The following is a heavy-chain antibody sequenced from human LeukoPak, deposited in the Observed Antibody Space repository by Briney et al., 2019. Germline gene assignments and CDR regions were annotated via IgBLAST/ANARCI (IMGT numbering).Heavy chain of an antibody. V-gene: IGHV1-3*01. CDR3: ARWYYGSGSYRYYFDY. Sequence: ASVKVSCKASGYTFTSYAMHWVRQAPGQGLEWMGWINAGNGNTKYSQKFQGRVTITRDTSASTAYMELSSLRSEDTAVYYCARWYYGSGSYRYYFDYWGQGTLVTVSS. CDR1: GYTFTSYA. J-gene: IGHJ4*02. D-gene: IGHD3-10*01. CDR2: INAGNGNT.